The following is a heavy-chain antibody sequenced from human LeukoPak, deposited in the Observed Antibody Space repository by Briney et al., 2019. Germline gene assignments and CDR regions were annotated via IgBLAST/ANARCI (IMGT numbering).Heavy chain of an antibody. CDR1: GFTFSDYY. V-gene: IGHV3-7*01. Sequence: QPGGSLRLSCAASGFTFSDYYMSWIRQAPGKGLEWVANIKEDGSEKYYVDSVKGRFTISRDNAKNSLYLQMSSLRAKDTAVYYCARGVSKNPWGQGTLVTVSS. CDR3: ARGVSKNP. CDR2: IKEDGSEK. J-gene: IGHJ5*02.